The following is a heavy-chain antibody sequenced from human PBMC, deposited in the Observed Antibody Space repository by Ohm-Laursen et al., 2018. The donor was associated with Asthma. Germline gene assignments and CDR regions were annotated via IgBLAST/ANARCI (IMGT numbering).Heavy chain of an antibody. V-gene: IGHV3-30*04. CDR2: MSYDGSHK. CDR1: GFNFSSSA. CDR3: AKERSSSWPF. Sequence: SLRLSCSASGFNFSSSAMHWVRQAPGKGLEWVAVMSYDGSHKYHADSVKGRFTISRDNSRNTLFLQMNSLRAEDTAVYYCAKERSSSWPFWGQGTLVTVSS. J-gene: IGHJ4*02. D-gene: IGHD6-13*01.